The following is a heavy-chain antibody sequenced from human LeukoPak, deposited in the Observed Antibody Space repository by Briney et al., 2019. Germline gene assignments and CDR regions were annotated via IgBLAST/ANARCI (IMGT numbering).Heavy chain of an antibody. J-gene: IGHJ6*02. D-gene: IGHD2-2*01. CDR1: GFTFSDYG. Sequence: PGGSLRLSCAASGFTFSDYGMHWVRQAPGKGLEWVAVISYDGTNKYYRDSVKRRFTISRGNSKNTMYLQMNSLRPEDTAVYYCTKTEVPGGYYYGMDVWGQGTTVTVSS. CDR3: TKTEVPGGYYYGMDV. CDR2: ISYDGTNK. V-gene: IGHV3-30*18.